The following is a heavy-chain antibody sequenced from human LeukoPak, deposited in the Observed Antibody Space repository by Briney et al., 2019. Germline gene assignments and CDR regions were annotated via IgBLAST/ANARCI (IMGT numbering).Heavy chain of an antibody. CDR1: GGSFSGYY. J-gene: IGHJ4*02. CDR3: ARVSSGSYYFDY. V-gene: IGHV4-34*01. D-gene: IGHD3-22*01. Sequence: SETLSLTCAVYGGSFSGYYWSWIRQPPGKGLEWIGEINHSGSTNYNPSPKSRVTISVDTSKNQFSLKLSSVTAADTAVYYCARVSSGSYYFDYWGQGTLVTVSS. CDR2: INHSGST.